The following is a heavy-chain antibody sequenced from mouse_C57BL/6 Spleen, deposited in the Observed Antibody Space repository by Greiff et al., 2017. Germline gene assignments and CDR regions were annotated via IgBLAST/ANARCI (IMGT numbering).Heavy chain of an antibody. CDR1: GFTFSSYG. V-gene: IGHV5-6*01. CDR3: AITTVVARWYFDV. Sequence: EVHLVESGGDLVKPGGSLKLSCAASGFTFSSYGMSWVRQTPDKRLEWVATISSGGSYTYYPDSVKGRFTISRDNAKNTLYLQMSSLKSEDTAMYYCAITTVVARWYFDVWGTGTTVTVSS. CDR2: ISSGGSYT. J-gene: IGHJ1*03. D-gene: IGHD1-1*01.